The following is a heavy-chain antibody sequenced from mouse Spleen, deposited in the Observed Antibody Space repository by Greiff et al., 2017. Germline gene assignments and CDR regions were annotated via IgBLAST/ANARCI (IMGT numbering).Heavy chain of an antibody. Sequence: VQLQQSGPELVKPGASVKISCKASGYSFTDYNLNWVKQSNGKSLEWIGVINPNYGTTSYNQKFKGKATLTVDQSSSTAYMQHNSLTSEDSAVYYCARWGYDGYTGGFDYWGQGTTLTVSS. V-gene: IGHV1-39*01. J-gene: IGHJ2*01. D-gene: IGHD2-3*01. CDR3: ARWGYDGYTGGFDY. CDR2: INPNYGTT. CDR1: GYSFTDYN.